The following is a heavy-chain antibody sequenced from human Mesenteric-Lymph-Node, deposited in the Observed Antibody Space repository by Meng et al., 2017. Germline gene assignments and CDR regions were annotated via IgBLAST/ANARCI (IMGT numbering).Heavy chain of an antibody. CDR1: GSSISSRNW. J-gene: IGHJ4*02. D-gene: IGHD6-19*01. CDR3: ARVGQWLPIDY. Sequence: VQREESGPGLVQPSGTLSLTCAVSGSSISSRNWWSWVRQPPGKGREWIGEIYHSGSTNYNPSLKSRVTISVDKSKNQFSLNLSSVTAADTAVYYCARVGQWLPIDYWGQGTLVTVSS. CDR2: IYHSGST. V-gene: IGHV4-4*02.